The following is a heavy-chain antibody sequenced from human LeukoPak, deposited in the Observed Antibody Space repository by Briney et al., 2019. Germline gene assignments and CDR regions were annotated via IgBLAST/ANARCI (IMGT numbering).Heavy chain of an antibody. J-gene: IGHJ4*02. CDR2: ISAYNGNT. CDR1: GYTFTSYG. D-gene: IGHD3-16*01. Sequence: ASVKVSCKASGYTFTSYGISWVRQAPGQGLEWMGWISAYNGNTNYAQKLQGRVTMTTDTSTGTAYMELRSLRSDDTAVYYCARDSRGRGHFDFWGQGTLVTVSS. CDR3: ARDSRGRGHFDF. V-gene: IGHV1-18*01.